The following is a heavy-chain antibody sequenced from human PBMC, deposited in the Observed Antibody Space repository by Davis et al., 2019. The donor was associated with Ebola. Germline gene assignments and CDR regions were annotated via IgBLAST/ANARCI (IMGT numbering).Heavy chain of an antibody. V-gene: IGHV1-46*01. CDR2: INPSGGST. CDR1: GYTFTNYD. Sequence: AASVKVSCKASGYTFTNYDINWVRQAPGQGLEWMGIINPSGGSTSYAQKFQGRVTMTRDTSTSTVYMELSSLRSEDTAVYYCARSSGYGDLITDYWGQGTLVTVSS. D-gene: IGHD4-17*01. CDR3: ARSSGYGDLITDY. J-gene: IGHJ4*02.